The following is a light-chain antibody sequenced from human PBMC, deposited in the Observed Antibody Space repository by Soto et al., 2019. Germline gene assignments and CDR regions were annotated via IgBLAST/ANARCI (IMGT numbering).Light chain of an antibody. CDR1: QSITSY. J-gene: IGKJ1*01. Sequence: IQMTQSHSTLAGSVGARVTITCRASQSITSYLNWYQQKPGKAPKLLIYAASSLHTGVPSRFSGSESGTDFTLTISDLQPEEGATDDGQQRYNTPWTFGQGTKVDIK. CDR3: QQRYNTPWT. CDR2: AAS. V-gene: IGKV1-39*01.